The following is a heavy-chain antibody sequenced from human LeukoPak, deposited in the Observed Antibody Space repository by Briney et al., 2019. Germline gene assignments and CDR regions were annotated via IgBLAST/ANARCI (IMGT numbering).Heavy chain of an antibody. CDR3: ARHWPDYYASSGYYNY. CDR2: IYPSGYT. J-gene: IGHJ4*02. CDR1: GGSLSCYY. D-gene: IGHD3-22*01. Sequence: SETLSLTCTVSGGSLSCYYWCWIRQPAGRGLECIGRIYPSGYTNHNPSLKSRVTMSVDTYKNHFSLKLSSVTAADTGVYYCARHWPDYYASSGYYNYWGQGSLVTVPS. V-gene: IGHV4-4*07.